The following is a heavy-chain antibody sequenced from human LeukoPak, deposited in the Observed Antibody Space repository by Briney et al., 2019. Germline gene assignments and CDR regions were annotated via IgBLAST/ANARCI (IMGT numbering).Heavy chain of an antibody. Sequence: ASVKVSCKASGSTFTVYYMHWVRQAPGQGLEWMGWINPNSGGTNYAQKFQGRVTMTRDTSISTAYMELSRLRSDDTAVYYCARSFRSSIAVAGTSWGQGTLVTVSS. CDR2: INPNSGGT. V-gene: IGHV1-2*02. J-gene: IGHJ5*02. CDR1: GSTFTVYY. D-gene: IGHD6-19*01. CDR3: ARSFRSSIAVAGTS.